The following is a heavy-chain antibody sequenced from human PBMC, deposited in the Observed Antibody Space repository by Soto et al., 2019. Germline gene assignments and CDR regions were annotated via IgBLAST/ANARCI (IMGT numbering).Heavy chain of an antibody. V-gene: IGHV1-2*02. Sequence: ASVKVSCKASGYTFTDYYLHGVRHPPGQGLEWLVWMNPGSGGTDYAQKSQGRVTMTRDTSITTAYLELSTLTSDDTAMYYCTTASTVGGGSSKSLPNNYWGQGTLVTVSS. CDR2: MNPGSGGT. J-gene: IGHJ4*02. CDR3: TTASTVGGGSSKSLPNNY. D-gene: IGHD6-19*01. CDR1: GYTFTDYY.